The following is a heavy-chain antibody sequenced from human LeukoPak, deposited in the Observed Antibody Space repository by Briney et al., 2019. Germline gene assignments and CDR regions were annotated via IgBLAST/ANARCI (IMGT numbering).Heavy chain of an antibody. Sequence: GESLKISCKGSGYSFTSYWIGWVRQMPGKGLEWMGIIYPGDSDTRYSPSFQGQVTISADKSISTAYLQWSSLKASDTAMYYCARAPSLYCSGGSCYLYFDYWGQGTLVTVSS. D-gene: IGHD2-15*01. CDR2: IYPGDSDT. CDR3: ARAPSLYCSGGSCYLYFDY. CDR1: GYSFTSYW. V-gene: IGHV5-51*01. J-gene: IGHJ4*02.